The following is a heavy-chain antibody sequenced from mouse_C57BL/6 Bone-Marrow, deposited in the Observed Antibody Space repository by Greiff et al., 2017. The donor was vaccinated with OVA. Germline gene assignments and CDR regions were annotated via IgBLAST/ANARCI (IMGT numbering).Heavy chain of an antibody. CDR2: IYPRSGYP. Sequence: VQLQQSGAELARPGASVKLSCKASGYTFTSYGISWVKQRPGQGLEWIGKIYPRSGYPYYTENFKGKATLTADKASSTEYMELRRLTSEDSAVYFCAREGYYYGSSYEYWGQGTLVTVSA. CDR3: AREGYYYGSSYEY. D-gene: IGHD1-1*01. CDR1: GYTFTSYG. J-gene: IGHJ3*01. V-gene: IGHV1-81*01.